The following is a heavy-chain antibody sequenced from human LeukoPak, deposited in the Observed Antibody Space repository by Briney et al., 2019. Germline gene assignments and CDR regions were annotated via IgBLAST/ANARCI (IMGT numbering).Heavy chain of an antibody. CDR1: GGSFSSYY. CDR2: IYYSGST. J-gene: IGHJ4*02. D-gene: IGHD3-16*02. V-gene: IGHV4-39*01. CDR3: ARLGSGPYDYVWGSYHPYYFDY. Sequence: KPSETLSLTCAVYGGSFSSYYWGWIRQPPGKGLEWIGSIYYSGSTYYNPSLKSRVTISVDTSKNQFSLKLSSVTAADTAVYYCARLGSGPYDYVWGSYHPYYFDYWGQGTLVTVSS.